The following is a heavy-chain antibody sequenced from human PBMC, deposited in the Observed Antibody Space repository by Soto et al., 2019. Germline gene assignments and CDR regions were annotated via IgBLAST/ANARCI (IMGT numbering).Heavy chain of an antibody. CDR3: ASAPSYGTGDAFDI. D-gene: IGHD1-1*01. CDR1: GYTFTSYG. J-gene: IGHJ3*02. V-gene: IGHV1-18*01. CDR2: ISAYNGNT. Sequence: GASVKVSCKASGYTFTSYGISWVRLAPGQGLEWMGWISAYNGNTNYAQKLQGRVTMTTDTSTGTAYMELRSLRSDDTAVYYCASAPSYGTGDAFDIWGHGMLVTVSS.